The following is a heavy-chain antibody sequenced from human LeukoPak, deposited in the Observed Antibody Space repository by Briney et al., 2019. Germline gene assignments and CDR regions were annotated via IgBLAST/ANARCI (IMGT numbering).Heavy chain of an antibody. CDR1: GGSISSSSYY. V-gene: IGHV4-39*07. Sequence: SETLSLTCTVSGGSISSSSYYWGWIRQPPGKGLEWIGSIYYSGSTYYNPSLKSRVTISVDTSKNQFSLKLSSVTAADTAVYYCARVGSSTTLDYWGQGTLVTVSS. D-gene: IGHD2-2*01. CDR3: ARVGSSTTLDY. CDR2: IYYSGST. J-gene: IGHJ4*02.